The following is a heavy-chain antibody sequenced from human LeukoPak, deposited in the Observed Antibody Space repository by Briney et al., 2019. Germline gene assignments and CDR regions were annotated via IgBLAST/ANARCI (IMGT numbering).Heavy chain of an antibody. D-gene: IGHD3-22*01. CDR2: ISYDGSNK. CDR1: GFTFSSYG. V-gene: IGHV3-30*18. Sequence: PGGSLRLSCAASGFTFSSYGMHWVRQAPGKGLEWVAVISYDGSNKYYADSVKGRFTISRDNSKNTLYLQMNSLRAEDTAVYYCAKGKFTMIALGYFDYWGQGTLVTVSS. CDR3: AKGKFTMIALGYFDY. J-gene: IGHJ4*02.